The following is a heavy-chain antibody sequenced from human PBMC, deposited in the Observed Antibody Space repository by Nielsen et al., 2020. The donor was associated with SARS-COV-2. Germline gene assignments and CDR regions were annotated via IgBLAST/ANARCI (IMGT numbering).Heavy chain of an antibody. D-gene: IGHD1-14*01. CDR1: GFIFKNFA. CDR2: SRSDGITT. J-gene: IGHJ5*02. CDR3: ARETLDHTSSFVDH. V-gene: IGHV3-23*01. Sequence: GGSLRLSCEASGFIFKNFAMSWVRQAPGKGLEWVSLSRSDGITTDYADSVKGRFTVSRDNSKDTLHLQMSSLNPEDTGVYFCARETLDHTSSFVDHWGQGTLVTVSS.